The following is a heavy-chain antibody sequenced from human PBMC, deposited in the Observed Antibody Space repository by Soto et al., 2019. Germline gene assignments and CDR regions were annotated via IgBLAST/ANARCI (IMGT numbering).Heavy chain of an antibody. CDR1: GFTFSSYG. J-gene: IGHJ6*02. CDR2: ISYDGSNK. Sequence: GGSLRLSCAASGFTFSSYGTHWVRQAPGKGLEWVAVISYDGSNKYYADSVKGRFTISRDNSKNTLYLQMNSLRAEDTAAYYCAKGLGLGMDVWGQGTTVTVSS. CDR3: AKGLGLGMDV. D-gene: IGHD3-22*01. V-gene: IGHV3-30*18.